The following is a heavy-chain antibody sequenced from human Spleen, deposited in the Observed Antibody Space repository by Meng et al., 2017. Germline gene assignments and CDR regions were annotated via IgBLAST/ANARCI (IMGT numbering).Heavy chain of an antibody. D-gene: IGHD6-25*01. CDR1: GYTFTGYY. J-gene: IGHJ4*02. CDR3: ARDEDISAAGKLFGDY. Sequence: ASVKVSCKASGYTFTGYYMHWVRQAPGQGLEWMGRINPNSGGTNYAQKFQGRVSMTGDTSISTAYVELSGLRSDDTAVYYCARDEDISAAGKLFGDYWGQGTLVTVSS. V-gene: IGHV1-2*06. CDR2: INPNSGGT.